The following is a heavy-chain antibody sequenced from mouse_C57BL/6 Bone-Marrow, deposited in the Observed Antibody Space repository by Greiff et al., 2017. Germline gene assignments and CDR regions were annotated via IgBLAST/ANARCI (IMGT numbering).Heavy chain of an antibody. V-gene: IGHV1-81*01. J-gene: IGHJ2*01. CDR1: GYTFTSYG. CDR2: IYPRSGNT. CDR3: ARELGRTGY. D-gene: IGHD4-1*01. Sequence: VQGVESGAELARPGASVKLSCKASGYTFTSYGISWVKQRTGQGLEWIGEIYPRSGNTYYNEKFKGKATLTADKSSSTAYMELRSLTSEDSAVYFCARELGRTGYWGQGTTLTVSS.